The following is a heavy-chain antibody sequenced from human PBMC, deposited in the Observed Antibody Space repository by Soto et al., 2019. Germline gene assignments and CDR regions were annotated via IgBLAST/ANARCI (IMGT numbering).Heavy chain of an antibody. D-gene: IGHD4-17*01. CDR3: AGGRGDFDKSYFDS. V-gene: IGHV3-48*01. CDR1: GFTFSIYT. Sequence: VQLVESGGGLVQPGGSLRLSCTASGFTFSIYTMNWVRQAPGKGLEWLSYIRSSSSSIDYADSVKGRFTISRDNAKNSLFLHMNSLRGEDTAVYFCAGGRGDFDKSYFDSWGQGALVTVSS. CDR2: IRSSSSSI. J-gene: IGHJ4*02.